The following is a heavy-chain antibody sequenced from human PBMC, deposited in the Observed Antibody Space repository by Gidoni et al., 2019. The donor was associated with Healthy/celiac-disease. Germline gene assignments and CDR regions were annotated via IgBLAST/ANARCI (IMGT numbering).Heavy chain of an antibody. D-gene: IGHD2-15*01. CDR1: GFTVSSNY. Sequence: EVQLVESGGGLVQPGGSLRLSCAASGFTVSSNYMSWVRQAPGKGLEWVSVIYSGGSTYYADSVKGRFTISRDNSKNTLYLQMNSLRAEDTAVYYCARDRRVVVVAAPQRRYYYYGMDVWGQGTTVTVSS. J-gene: IGHJ6*02. V-gene: IGHV3-66*02. CDR3: ARDRRVVVVAAPQRRYYYYGMDV. CDR2: IYSGGST.